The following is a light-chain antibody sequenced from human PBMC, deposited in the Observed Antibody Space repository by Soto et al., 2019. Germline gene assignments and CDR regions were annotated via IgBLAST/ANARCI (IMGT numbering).Light chain of an antibody. CDR1: SSNIGAPYD. V-gene: IGLV1-40*01. CDR2: GNH. Sequence: QSVLTQPPSVSGTPGQTVVISCSGSSSNIGAPYDVNWYRQIPGTAPKLLIYGNHNRPSGVPERFSGSKSGNTATLSISRVEAGDEADYYCQVWDSSTDHYVFGTGTKLTVL. CDR3: QVWDSSTDHYV. J-gene: IGLJ1*01.